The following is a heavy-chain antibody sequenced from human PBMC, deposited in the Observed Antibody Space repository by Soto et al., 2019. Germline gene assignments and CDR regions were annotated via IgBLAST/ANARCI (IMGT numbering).Heavy chain of an antibody. V-gene: IGHV4-31*03. J-gene: IGHJ4*02. CDR3: ARVGARSYLYCFGH. D-gene: IGHD2-21*01. CDR2: IYYSGST. Sequence: PSETLSLTCTVSGGSISSGGYYWSWIRQHPGKGLEWIGYIYYSGSTYYNPSLKSRVTISVDTSKNQFSLKLSSVPAADTAVYYCARVGARSYLYCFGHLGQGTLVPDSS. CDR1: GGSISSGGYY.